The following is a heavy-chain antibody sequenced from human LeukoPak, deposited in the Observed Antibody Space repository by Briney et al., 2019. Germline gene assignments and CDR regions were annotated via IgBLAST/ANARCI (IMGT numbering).Heavy chain of an antibody. Sequence: ASVKVACKASGYTFTSYDINWVRQATGQGLEWMGWMNPNSGNTGYAQKFQGRVTMTRDTSISTAYMELSRLRFDDTAVYYCARAGVWDYSDSSGYHNGAFDIWGQGTMVTVSS. CDR2: MNPNSGNT. D-gene: IGHD3-22*01. CDR3: ARAGVWDYSDSSGYHNGAFDI. V-gene: IGHV1-8*01. CDR1: GYTFTSYD. J-gene: IGHJ3*02.